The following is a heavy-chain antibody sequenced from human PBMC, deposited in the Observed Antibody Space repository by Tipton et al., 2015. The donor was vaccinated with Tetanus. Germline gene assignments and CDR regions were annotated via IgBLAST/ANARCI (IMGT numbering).Heavy chain of an antibody. CDR1: GGTFTNYA. J-gene: IGHJ4*02. CDR3: AFRTNWRFSRGFDC. D-gene: IGHD1-20*01. V-gene: IGHV1-18*01. Sequence: QVQLVQSGAEMKKPGSSVKVSCKASGGTFTNYALSWVRQAPGQGLEWMGCISGRDGKTDYAQKLQGRVNMTTDTSTSTAYMELRSLGSDDTAVYYCAFRTNWRFSRGFDCWGQGILVTVSS. CDR2: ISGRDGKT.